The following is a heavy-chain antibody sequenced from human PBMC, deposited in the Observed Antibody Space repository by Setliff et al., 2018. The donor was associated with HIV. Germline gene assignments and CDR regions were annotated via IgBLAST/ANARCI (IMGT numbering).Heavy chain of an antibody. V-gene: IGHV1-3*01. Sequence: EASVKVSCKASGYTFTSYAMHWVRQAPGQRLEWMGWINAGNGNTKYSQKFQGRVTITRDTSASTAYMELSSLRSEDTAVYYCARDSFGGEFTHYYYGMDVWGQGTTVTVSS. CDR2: INAGNGNT. J-gene: IGHJ6*02. D-gene: IGHD3-10*01. CDR1: GYTFTSYA. CDR3: ARDSFGGEFTHYYYGMDV.